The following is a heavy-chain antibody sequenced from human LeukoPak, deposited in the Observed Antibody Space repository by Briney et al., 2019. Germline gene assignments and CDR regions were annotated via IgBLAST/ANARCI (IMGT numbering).Heavy chain of an antibody. J-gene: IGHJ5*02. V-gene: IGHV3-21*01. D-gene: IGHD6-13*01. CDR3: ARASSSWYGNWFDP. Sequence: GSLRLSCAASGFTFSSYSMNWVRQAPGKGLEWVSSISSSSSYIYYADSVKGRFTISRDNAKNSLYLQMNSLRAEDTAVYYCARASSSWYGNWFDPWGQGTLVTVSS. CDR1: GFTFSSYS. CDR2: ISSSSSYI.